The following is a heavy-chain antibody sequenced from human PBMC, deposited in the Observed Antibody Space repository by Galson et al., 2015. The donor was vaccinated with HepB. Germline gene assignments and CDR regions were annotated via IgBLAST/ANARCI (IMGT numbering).Heavy chain of an antibody. J-gene: IGHJ4*02. V-gene: IGHV5-51*01. CDR3: AGPRLGSYGYGHY. CDR1: GYSFTTYW. Sequence: QSGAEVKKPEESLKISCKASGYSFTTYWIAWVRQMPGKGLEWMGIIYPGDSDTRYSPSFQGHITISADKSISTAYLQWSSVRASDTAKYYCAGPRLGSYGYGHYWGQGTLVTVSS. CDR2: IYPGDSDT. D-gene: IGHD5-18*01.